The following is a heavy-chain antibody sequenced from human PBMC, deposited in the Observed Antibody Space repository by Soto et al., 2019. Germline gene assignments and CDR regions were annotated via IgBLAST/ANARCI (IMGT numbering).Heavy chain of an antibody. V-gene: IGHV1-69*02. J-gene: IGHJ4*02. CDR1: GGTFSSYT. Sequence: QVQLVQSGAEVKKPGSSVKVSCKASGGTFSSYTISWLRQAPGQGLEWMGRIIPIVGIANYAQRFQGRATINADKSTSTAYMAVSTVRSEDTAVYYCARGREYSGYDFWGQGTLVTVSS. CDR2: IIPIVGIA. D-gene: IGHD5-12*01. CDR3: ARGREYSGYDF.